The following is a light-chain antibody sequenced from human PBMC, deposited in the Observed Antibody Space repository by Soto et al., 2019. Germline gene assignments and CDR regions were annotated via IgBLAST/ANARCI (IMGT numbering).Light chain of an antibody. V-gene: IGKV3-11*01. CDR2: DAS. Sequence: EIVLTQSPATLSLSPGERATLSCRASQSVSSYLAWYQQKPGQVPRLLIYDASSRATGIPARFSGSGSGTDFTLTISSLEPEDFAVYYCQQRSTPLTFGGGTKVEIK. CDR3: QQRSTPLT. CDR1: QSVSSY. J-gene: IGKJ4*01.